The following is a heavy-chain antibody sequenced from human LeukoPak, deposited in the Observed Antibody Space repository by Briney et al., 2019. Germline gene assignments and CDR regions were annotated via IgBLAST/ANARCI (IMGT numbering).Heavy chain of an antibody. Sequence: GESLKISCKGSGYSFTSYWIGWVRQMPGKGLEWMGIIYPGDSDTRYSPSFQGQVTISADKSISTAYLQWSSLKASDTAMCYCARRYYYGSGRTNWFDPWGQGTLVTVSS. D-gene: IGHD3-10*01. CDR1: GYSFTSYW. J-gene: IGHJ5*02. CDR2: IYPGDSDT. CDR3: ARRYYYGSGRTNWFDP. V-gene: IGHV5-51*01.